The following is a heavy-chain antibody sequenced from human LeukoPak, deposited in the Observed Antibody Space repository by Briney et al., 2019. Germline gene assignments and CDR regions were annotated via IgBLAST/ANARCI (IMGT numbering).Heavy chain of an antibody. CDR3: ARDLYRCSGGSCYPKYFDY. CDR1: GGSISSYY. CDR2: IYYSGST. D-gene: IGHD2-15*01. V-gene: IGHV4-59*01. J-gene: IGHJ4*02. Sequence: PSETLSLTCTVSGGSISSYYWSWIRQPPGKGLEWIGYIYYSGSTNYNPSLKSRVTISVDTSKNQFSLKLSSVTAADTAVYYCARDLYRCSGGSCYPKYFDYWGQGTLVTVSS.